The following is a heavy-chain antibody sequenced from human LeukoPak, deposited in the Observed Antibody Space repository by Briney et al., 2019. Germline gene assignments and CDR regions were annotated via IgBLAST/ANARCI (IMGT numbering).Heavy chain of an antibody. CDR2: IIPIFGTA. V-gene: IGHV1-69*06. Sequence: SVKVSCKASGYTFTGYYMNWVRQAPGQGLEWMGGIIPIFGTANYAQKFQGRVTITADKSTSTAYMELSSLRSEDTAVYYCARGRLRITMVRGVIFDNWFDPWGQGTLVTVSS. CDR3: ARGRLRITMVRGVIFDNWFDP. CDR1: GYTFTGYY. D-gene: IGHD3-10*01. J-gene: IGHJ5*02.